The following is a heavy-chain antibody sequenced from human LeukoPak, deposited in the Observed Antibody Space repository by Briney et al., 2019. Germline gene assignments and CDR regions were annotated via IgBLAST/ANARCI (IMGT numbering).Heavy chain of an antibody. V-gene: IGHV3-21*01. D-gene: IGHD2-2*02. CDR2: ISSSSSYI. J-gene: IGHJ3*02. CDR3: ARGGSTSCYIGPLGAFDI. Sequence: SGGSLRLSCAASGFTFSIYSMNWVREAPGKGLEWVSSISSSSSYIYYADSVKGRFTISTDNAKNSLYLQMTSLRAEDTAVYYCARGGSTSCYIGPLGAFDIWGQGTMVTVSS. CDR1: GFTFSIYS.